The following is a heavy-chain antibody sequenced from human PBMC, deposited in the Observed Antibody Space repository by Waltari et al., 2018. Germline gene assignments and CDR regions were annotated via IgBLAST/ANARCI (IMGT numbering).Heavy chain of an antibody. CDR1: GDSISSGPYA. J-gene: IGHJ4*02. CDR3: AVSGSYPGSDY. CDR2: ISHSGNL. V-gene: IGHV4-30-2*01. Sequence: QLQVQESGSGLVKPSQTLSLTCAVSGDSISSGPYACSWIRQPPGKGLEWIGYISHSGNLYYNPSLKSRVTMSVDRSKKQFSLKLSSVTAADTAVYYCAVSGSYPGSDYWGQGTLVTVSS. D-gene: IGHD1-26*01.